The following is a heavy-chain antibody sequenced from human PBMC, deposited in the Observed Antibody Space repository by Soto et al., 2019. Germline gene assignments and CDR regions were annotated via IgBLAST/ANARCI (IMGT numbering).Heavy chain of an antibody. D-gene: IGHD2-15*01. CDR3: TTGQDMVTPLDYYYYGMDV. J-gene: IGHJ6*02. V-gene: IGHV3-15*07. CDR2: IKSKTDGGTT. CDR1: GFTFSNAW. Sequence: PGGPLRLSCAASGFTFSNAWMNWVRQAPGKELEWVGRIKSKTDGGTTDYAAPVKGRFTISRDDSKNTLYLQMNSLKTEDTAVYYCTTGQDMVTPLDYYYYGMDVWGQGTTVTVSS.